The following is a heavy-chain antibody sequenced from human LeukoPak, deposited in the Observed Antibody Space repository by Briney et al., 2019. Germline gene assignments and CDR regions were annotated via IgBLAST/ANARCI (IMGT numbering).Heavy chain of an antibody. D-gene: IGHD6-13*01. Sequence: SETLSLTCTVSGGSISSYYWSWIRQPPGKGLEWIGYIYYSGSTNYNPSLKSRVTISVDTSKNQFSLKLSSVTAADTAVYYCARVGAAAGRFNYYGMDVWGQGTTVTVSS. CDR1: GGSISSYY. V-gene: IGHV4-59*01. J-gene: IGHJ6*02. CDR3: ARVGAAAGRFNYYGMDV. CDR2: IYYSGST.